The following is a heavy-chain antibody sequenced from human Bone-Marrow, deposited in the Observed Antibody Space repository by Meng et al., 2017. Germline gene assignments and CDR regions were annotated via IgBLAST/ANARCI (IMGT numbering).Heavy chain of an antibody. D-gene: IGHD2-15*01. J-gene: IGHJ5*02. CDR1: GGSFSGYY. V-gene: IGHV4-34*01. Sequence: QVRLTQWGAGLLKPSETRSPTCAVYGGSFSGYYWSWIRQPPGKGLEWIGEINHSGSTNYNPSLKSRVTISVDTSKNQFSLKLSSVTAADTAVYYCASGYCSGGSCQVGWFDPWGQGTLVTVSS. CDR3: ASGYCSGGSCQVGWFDP. CDR2: INHSGST.